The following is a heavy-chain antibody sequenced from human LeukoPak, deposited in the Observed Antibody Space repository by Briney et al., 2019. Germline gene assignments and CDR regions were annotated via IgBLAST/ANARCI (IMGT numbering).Heavy chain of an antibody. D-gene: IGHD1-26*01. CDR2: IYPGDSDT. J-gene: IGHJ5*02. V-gene: IGHV5-51*01. CDR3: ARLRRAFGVGATRWFDP. CDR1: GFSFTSYW. Sequence: GESLKISCKGSGFSFTSYWIGWVRQMPGKGLEWMGIIYPGDSDTRYSPSFQGQVTISAHKSIRTAYPHGISLKASDTAMYYCARLRRAFGVGATRWFDPWGQGTLVTVSS.